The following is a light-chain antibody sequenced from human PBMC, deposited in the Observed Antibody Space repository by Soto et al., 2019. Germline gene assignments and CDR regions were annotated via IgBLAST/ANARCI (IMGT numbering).Light chain of an antibody. J-gene: IGKJ2*01. V-gene: IGKV3-20*01. Sequence: EIGLTQSPGTLSLSPGERATLSCRASQSISSRYLAWYQQKPGQAPRLLIYSASSRATGIPDRFSGSGSGTDFTLTISRLEPEDFAGYYCQQYASSLVYTFGQGTRLDIK. CDR2: SAS. CDR3: QQYASSLVYT. CDR1: QSISSRY.